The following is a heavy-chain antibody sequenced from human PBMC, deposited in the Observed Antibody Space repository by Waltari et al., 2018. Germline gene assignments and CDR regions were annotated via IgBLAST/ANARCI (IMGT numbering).Heavy chain of an antibody. CDR3: VRGRGWIFDY. D-gene: IGHD5-12*01. V-gene: IGHV3-7*01. Sequence: EVQLVESGGGLVQPGGSLRLSCEGSGFAFSNCWMSWVRQTPGKGLGWGAIIKQDCSEKHYMDSLKGRFTISRDNAKNSLYLQLNSLRADDTAVYYCVRGRGWIFDYWGQGTLVTVSS. J-gene: IGHJ4*02. CDR2: IKQDCSEK. CDR1: GFAFSNCW.